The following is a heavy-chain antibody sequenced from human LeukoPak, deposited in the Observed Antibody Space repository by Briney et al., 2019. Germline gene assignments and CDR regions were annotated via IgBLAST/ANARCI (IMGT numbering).Heavy chain of an antibody. Sequence: GGSLRLSCAASGFTFSSYSMNWGRQAPGKGLEWVSSISSSSSYIYYADSVKGRFTISRDNAKNSLYLQMNSLRAEDTAVYYCASLRGDYGDLPPDDAFDIWGQGTMVTVSS. CDR2: ISSSSSYI. CDR1: GFTFSSYS. J-gene: IGHJ3*02. V-gene: IGHV3-21*01. CDR3: ASLRGDYGDLPPDDAFDI. D-gene: IGHD4-17*01.